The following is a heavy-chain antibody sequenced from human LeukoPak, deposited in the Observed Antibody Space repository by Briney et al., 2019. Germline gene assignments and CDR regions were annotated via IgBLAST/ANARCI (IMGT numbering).Heavy chain of an antibody. CDR1: GYTFATYW. CDR2: IYPGDSDT. D-gene: IGHD2-2*01. J-gene: IGHJ3*02. V-gene: IGHV5-51*01. CDR3: ARLRGSSPDAFDI. Sequence: KAGESLKISCKGSGYTFATYWIGWVRQMPGKGLEWMGIIYPGDSDTRYSPSFQGQVTISADKSISTAYLQWSSLKASDTAMYYCARLRGSSPDAFDIWGQGTIVTVSS.